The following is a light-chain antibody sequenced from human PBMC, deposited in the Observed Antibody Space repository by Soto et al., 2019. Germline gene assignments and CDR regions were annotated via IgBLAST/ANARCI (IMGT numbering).Light chain of an antibody. J-gene: IGKJ4*01. V-gene: IGKV1-27*01. CDR1: QGVGNY. Sequence: DIQMTQSPSSLSASVGDRVTITCRASQGVGNYLAWYQRKPGKVPKLLIYAASTLQSGVPSRFSGSGSGTDFTLTISSLQPEDVATYYCQQYNSWPLTFGGGTKVEIK. CDR2: AAS. CDR3: QQYNSWPLT.